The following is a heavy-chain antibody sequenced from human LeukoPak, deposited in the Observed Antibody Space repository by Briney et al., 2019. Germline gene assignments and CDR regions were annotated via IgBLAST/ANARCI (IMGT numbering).Heavy chain of an antibody. CDR2: ISGSGGST. J-gene: IGHJ4*02. CDR3: AKDPVATPSLRFLEWKGSLDY. Sequence: PGGSLRLSCAASGFTFSSYAMSWVRQAPGKGLEWVSAISGSGGSTYYADSVKGRFTISRDNSKNTLYLQMNSLRAEDTAVYYCAKDPVATPSLRFLEWKGSLDYWGQGTLVTVSS. CDR1: GFTFSSYA. V-gene: IGHV3-23*01. D-gene: IGHD3-3*01.